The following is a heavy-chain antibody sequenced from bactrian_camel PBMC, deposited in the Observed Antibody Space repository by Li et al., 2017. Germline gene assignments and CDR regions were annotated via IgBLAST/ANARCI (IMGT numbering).Heavy chain of an antibody. CDR2: INSGGDST. D-gene: IGHD6*01. CDR3: AKGPAGWSD. Sequence: DVQLVESGGALVQPRGSLRLSCEASGFTFSSSAMSWVRQAPEKGLEWVSGINSGGDSTHYIDSVKGRFTISRDNAKNTLYLQLNSLKTEDTAMYYCAKGPAGWSDWGQGTQVTVS. CDR1: GFTFSSSA. V-gene: IGHV3S31*01. J-gene: IGHJ4*01.